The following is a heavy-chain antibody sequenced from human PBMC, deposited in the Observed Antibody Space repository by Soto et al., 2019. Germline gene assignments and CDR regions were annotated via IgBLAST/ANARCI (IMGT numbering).Heavy chain of an antibody. D-gene: IGHD3-16*01. J-gene: IGHJ5*02. V-gene: IGHV3-23*01. Sequence: EVRLLESGGGLVQPGGSLRLSCAASGFTFSGFCMAWVRQAPGKGLEWVATVTGSGGGTYYADSVEGRFSISGDNSKNTVYLQRDSLRPEDTAVCFGGNGRGGGILDWFDPWGQGIMVTVSS. CDR2: VTGSGGGT. CDR1: GFTFSGFC. CDR3: GNGRGGGILDWFDP.